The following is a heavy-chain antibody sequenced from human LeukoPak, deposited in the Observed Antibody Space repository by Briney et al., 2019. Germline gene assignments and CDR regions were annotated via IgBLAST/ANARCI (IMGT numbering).Heavy chain of an antibody. CDR1: GGSISSYY. CDR2: IYYSGSP. V-gene: IGHV4-59*01. Sequence: SETLSLTCAVSGGSISSYYWSWIRQPLGKGLEWIGEIYYSGSPKYNPSLKSRLTISLDTSKNQFSLELRFVTSADTAVYYCASGSHPLNWFDPWGQGTLVTVSS. J-gene: IGHJ5*02. D-gene: IGHD1-26*01. CDR3: ASGSHPLNWFDP.